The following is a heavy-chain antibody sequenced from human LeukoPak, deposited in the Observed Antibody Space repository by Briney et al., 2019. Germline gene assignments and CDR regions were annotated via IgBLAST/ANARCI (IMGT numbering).Heavy chain of an antibody. CDR2: IYHSGST. Sequence: PSETLSLTCTVSGGSISSGGYYWSWIRQPPGKGLEWIGYIYHSGSTYYNPSLKSRVTISVDRSKNQFSLKLSSVTAADTAVYYCARDLGYSGRTIVAFDIWGQGTMVTVSS. CDR1: GGSISSGGYY. V-gene: IGHV4-30-2*01. D-gene: IGHD1-26*01. CDR3: ARDLGYSGRTIVAFDI. J-gene: IGHJ3*02.